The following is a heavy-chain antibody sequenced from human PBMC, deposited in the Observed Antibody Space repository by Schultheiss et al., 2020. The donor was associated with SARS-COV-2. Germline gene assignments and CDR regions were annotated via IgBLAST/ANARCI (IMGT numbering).Heavy chain of an antibody. V-gene: IGHV3-30*04. CDR1: GFTFSSYA. CDR3: ARDLLGCDTTSCFTNV. Sequence: GGSLRLSCAASGFTFSSYAMHWVRQAPGKGLEWVAVISYDGSNKYYADSVKGRFTISRDNAKNSLYLQMSSLRAEDTAVYYCARDLLGCDTTSCFTNVWGKGTTVTVSS. D-gene: IGHD2-2*01. CDR2: ISYDGSNK. J-gene: IGHJ6*04.